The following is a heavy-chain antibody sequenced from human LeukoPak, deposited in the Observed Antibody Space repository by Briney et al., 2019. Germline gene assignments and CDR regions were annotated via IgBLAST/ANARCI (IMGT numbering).Heavy chain of an antibody. V-gene: IGHV3-66*01. Sequence: PGGSLRLSCVASGFTFSSTDMSWVRQAPGKGLEWVSLIESGATTYYSHSAKGRFTISRDSSKNTPDLQMNSLRAEDTAVYYCARDRFFDVWGQGTRVSVSS. J-gene: IGHJ3*01. CDR1: GFTFSSTD. CDR2: IESGATT. CDR3: ARDRFFDV.